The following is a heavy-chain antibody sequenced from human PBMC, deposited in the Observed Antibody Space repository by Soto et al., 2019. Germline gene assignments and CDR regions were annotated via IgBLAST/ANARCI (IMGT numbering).Heavy chain of an antibody. CDR2: INHSGST. D-gene: IGHD3-3*02. V-gene: IGHV4-34*01. Sequence: SEARSLTCAVSGGSSRGYYWIWFRQPPEKGLEWIGEINHSGSTNYNPSLKSRVTISVDTSKNLFSLNLSSVTAADTAVYYCARRREAFLINYYPHY. J-gene: IGHJ6*03. CDR3: ARRREAFLINYYPHY. CDR1: GGSSRGYY.